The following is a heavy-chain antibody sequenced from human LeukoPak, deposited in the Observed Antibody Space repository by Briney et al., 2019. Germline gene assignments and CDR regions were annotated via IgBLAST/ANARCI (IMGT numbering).Heavy chain of an antibody. CDR1: GFTFSGHS. CDR2: ITSTATHT. J-gene: IGHJ6*02. CDR3: ARVDYYGSGSYPIGGYYYGMDV. V-gene: IGHV3-21*01. Sequence: GGSLRLSCATSGFTFSGHSMSWVRQAPGKGLEWVSSITSTATHTYYADSVKGRFTISRDNAKNSLILQTSSLTVADTGIYYCARVDYYGSGSYPIGGYYYGMDVWGQGTTVTVSS. D-gene: IGHD3-10*01.